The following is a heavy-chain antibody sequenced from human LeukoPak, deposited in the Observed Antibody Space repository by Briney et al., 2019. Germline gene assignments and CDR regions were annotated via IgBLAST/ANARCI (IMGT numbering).Heavy chain of an antibody. V-gene: IGHV3-7*04. CDR1: GFTFSNCW. CDR3: ARPPNGDYSWFDP. CDR2: INQDGSQK. Sequence: GGSLRLSCAASGFTFSNCWMSWVRQAPGKGLEWVANINQDGSQKSYVDSVKGRFTISRDNAKNSLYLQMNSLRTEDTGVYYCARPPNGDYSWFDPWGQGTLVTVSS. D-gene: IGHD4-17*01. J-gene: IGHJ5*02.